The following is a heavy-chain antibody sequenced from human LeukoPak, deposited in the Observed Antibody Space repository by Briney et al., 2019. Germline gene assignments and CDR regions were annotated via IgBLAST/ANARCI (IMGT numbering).Heavy chain of an antibody. Sequence: GGSLRLSCAASGFTFSSYAMSWVRQAPGKGLEWVSAISGSGGSTYYADSVKGRFTISRDNSKNTLYLQVNSLRAEDTAVYYCARDWSGYPFDYWGQGTLVTVSS. J-gene: IGHJ4*02. CDR1: GFTFSSYA. CDR2: ISGSGGST. D-gene: IGHD3-3*01. V-gene: IGHV3-23*01. CDR3: ARDWSGYPFDY.